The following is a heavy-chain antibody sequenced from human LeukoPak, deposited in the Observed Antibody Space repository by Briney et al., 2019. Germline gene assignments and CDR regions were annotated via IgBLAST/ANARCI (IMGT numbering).Heavy chain of an antibody. D-gene: IGHD3-22*01. CDR2: IYYSGTT. CDR3: ARLHYDSSGYYHRAFDI. Sequence: SETLSLTCTVSSGSISSSSYHWGWIRQPPGKGLEWTGSIYYSGTTYYNPSLKSRVTISVDKSKNQFSLKLSSVTAADTAVYYCARLHYDSSGYYHRAFDIWGQGTMVTVSS. J-gene: IGHJ3*02. V-gene: IGHV4-39*07. CDR1: SGSISSSSYH.